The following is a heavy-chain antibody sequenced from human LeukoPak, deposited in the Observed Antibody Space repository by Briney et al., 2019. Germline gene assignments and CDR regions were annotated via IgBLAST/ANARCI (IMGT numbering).Heavy chain of an antibody. Sequence: PSETLSLTCTVSGGSISSGGYYWSWIRQHPGKGLEWIGYIYYSGSTYYNPSLKSRVTISVDTSKNQFSLKLSSVTAADTAVYYCARDKWDSSCYVAYYYYYGMDVWGQGTTVTVSS. CDR1: GGSISSGGYY. CDR2: IYYSGST. CDR3: ARDKWDSSCYVAYYYYYGMDV. J-gene: IGHJ6*02. D-gene: IGHD3-22*01. V-gene: IGHV4-31*03.